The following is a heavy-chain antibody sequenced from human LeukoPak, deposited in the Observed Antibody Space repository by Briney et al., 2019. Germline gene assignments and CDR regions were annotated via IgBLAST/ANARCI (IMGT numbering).Heavy chain of an antibody. CDR2: ISGSGGST. D-gene: IGHD4-17*01. J-gene: IGHJ5*02. Sequence: PGGSLRLSCAASGFTFSSYGMSWVRQAPGKGLEWVSAISGSGGSTYYADSVKGRFTISRDNSKNTLNLQMNSLRAEDTAVYYCAKGEGYSDYGGYYGYNWFDPWGQGTLVTVSS. CDR1: GFTFSSYG. V-gene: IGHV3-23*01. CDR3: AKGEGYSDYGGYYGYNWFDP.